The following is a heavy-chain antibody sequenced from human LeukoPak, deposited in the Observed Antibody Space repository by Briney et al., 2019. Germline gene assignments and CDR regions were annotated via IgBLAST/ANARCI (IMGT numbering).Heavy chain of an antibody. J-gene: IGHJ4*02. CDR3: ARDDEPSSSWYTC. D-gene: IGHD6-13*01. V-gene: IGHV3-7*03. CDR2: INQDGSEK. Sequence: PGGSRRLSCAASGFTFSSYWMSWVRQAPGKWLEWVANINQDGSEKNYVNSVKGRFTISRDNAKNSLYLQMNSLRAEDTAVYYCARDDEPSSSWYTCWGQGTLVTVSS. CDR1: GFTFSSYW.